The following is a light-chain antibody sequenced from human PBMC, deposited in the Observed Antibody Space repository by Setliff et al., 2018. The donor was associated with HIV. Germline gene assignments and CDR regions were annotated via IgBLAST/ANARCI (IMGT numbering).Light chain of an antibody. J-gene: IGLJ1*01. V-gene: IGLV2-23*02. CDR1: SSDVGNYNL. CDR2: EVT. CDR3: CSYAGSRTFYV. Sequence: QSVLTQPASVSGSPGQSITFSCTGTSSDVGNYNLVSWYRHHPGKAPKLMLYEVTKRPSGISDRFSGSKSGDTASLTISGLQAEDEADYYCCSYAGSRTFYVFGTGTKVTVL.